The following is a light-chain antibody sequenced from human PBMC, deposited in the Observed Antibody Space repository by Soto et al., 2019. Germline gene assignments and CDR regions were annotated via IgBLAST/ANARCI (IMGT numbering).Light chain of an antibody. CDR1: QSISSY. CDR2: AAS. V-gene: IGKV1-39*01. Sequence: DIQMTQSPSSLSASVGDRXTITCRASQSISSYLNWYPQKPGKPPRLLIYAASSLQSGVPSRFSGSGSGTDFTLTISSLQPEDFATYDCQQSYSSPPTFGQGTKVDIK. CDR3: QQSYSSPPT. J-gene: IGKJ1*01.